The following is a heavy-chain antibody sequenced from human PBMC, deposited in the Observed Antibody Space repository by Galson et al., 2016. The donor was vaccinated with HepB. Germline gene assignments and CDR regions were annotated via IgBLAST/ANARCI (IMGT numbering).Heavy chain of an antibody. CDR2: IYNSGTT. CDR3: ARVHLGSNWSNNWFDP. D-gene: IGHD6-13*01. CDR1: GGSISSSSYY. Sequence: ETLSLTCTVSGGSISSSSYYWGWIRQPPGGGLEWIGSIYNSGTTYSNPSPQSPVTMSVDTPKNQFSLKLSSVTAADTAVYYCARVHLGSNWSNNWFDPWGQGTLVTVSS. J-gene: IGHJ5*02. V-gene: IGHV4-39*01.